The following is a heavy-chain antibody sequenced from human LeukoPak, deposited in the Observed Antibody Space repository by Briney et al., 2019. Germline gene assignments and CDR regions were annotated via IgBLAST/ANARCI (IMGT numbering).Heavy chain of an antibody. CDR2: IYYSGST. CDR1: GGSISSGDYY. D-gene: IGHD2-15*01. J-gene: IGHJ5*02. V-gene: IGHV4-30-4*01. CDR3: ARGSFVVGSLNWFDP. Sequence: PSQTLSLTCTVSGGSISSGDYYWSWIRQPPGKGLEWIGYIYYSGSTYYNPSLKSRVTISVDTSKNQFSLKLSSVTAVDTAVYYCARGSFVVGSLNWFDPWGQGTLVTVSS.